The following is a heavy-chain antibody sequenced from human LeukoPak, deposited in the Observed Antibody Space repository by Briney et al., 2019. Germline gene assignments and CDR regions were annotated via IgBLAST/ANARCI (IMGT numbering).Heavy chain of an antibody. V-gene: IGHV3-21*01. D-gene: IGHD3-10*01. J-gene: IGHJ6*03. Sequence: GGSLRLSCAASGFTFSTYSMNWVRQAPGKGLEWVSSITSSRIYIYYADSVKGRFTISRDNAKNSLYLQMNSLRAEDTAVYYCARDTILWFGNTDYYYYMDVWGKGTTVTVSS. CDR1: GFTFSTYS. CDR2: ITSSRIYI. CDR3: ARDTILWFGNTDYYYYMDV.